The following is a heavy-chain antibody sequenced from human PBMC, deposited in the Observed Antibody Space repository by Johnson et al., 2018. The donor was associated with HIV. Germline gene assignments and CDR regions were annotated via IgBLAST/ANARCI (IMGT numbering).Heavy chain of an antibody. CDR2: IWYDGSNK. Sequence: VQLVESGGGVVQPGRSLRLSCAASGFTFSSYGMHWVRQAPGKGLEWVAVIWYDGSNKYYADSVKGRFTISRDNSKNTLYLQMNSLRGEDTAVYYCAKGRSSTPWEHAFDIWGQGKMVTVSS. CDR1: GFTFSSYG. CDR3: AKGRSSTPWEHAFDI. D-gene: IGHD1-1*01. J-gene: IGHJ3*02. V-gene: IGHV3-33*06.